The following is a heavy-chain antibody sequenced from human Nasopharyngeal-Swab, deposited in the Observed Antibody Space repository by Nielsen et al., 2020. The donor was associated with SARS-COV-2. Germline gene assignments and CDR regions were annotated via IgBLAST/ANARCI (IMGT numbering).Heavy chain of an antibody. CDR2: IYYSGST. Sequence: SETLSLTCTVSGGSISSYYWSWIRQPPGKGLEWIGYIYYSGSTNYNPSLKSRVTISVDTSKNQFSLKLSSVTAADTAVYYCARRLVVVPAASAWFDPWGQGTLVTVSS. CDR1: GGSISSYY. J-gene: IGHJ5*02. V-gene: IGHV4-59*01. D-gene: IGHD2-2*01. CDR3: ARRLVVVPAASAWFDP.